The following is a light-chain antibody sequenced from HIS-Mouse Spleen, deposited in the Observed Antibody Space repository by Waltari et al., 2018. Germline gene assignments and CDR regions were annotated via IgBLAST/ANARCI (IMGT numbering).Light chain of an antibody. V-gene: IGLV2-11*01. CDR2: DVS. CDR3: CSYAGSYTL. CDR1: SSDVGGYNY. J-gene: IGLJ3*02. Sequence: QSALTQPRSVSGSPGQSVTISCTGTSSDVGGYNYVSWYQQHPGKAPKLMIYDVSKRPSGFPDRFSGSKSGNTASLTISGLQAEDEADYYCCSYAGSYTLFGGGTKLTVL.